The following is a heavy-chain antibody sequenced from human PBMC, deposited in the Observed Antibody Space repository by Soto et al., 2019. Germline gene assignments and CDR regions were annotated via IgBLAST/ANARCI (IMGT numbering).Heavy chain of an antibody. CDR2: ISYDGSNK. Sequence: QVQLVESGGGVVQPGRSLRLSCAASGFIFRSYGMHWVRQAPGKGLEWVAAISYDGSNKFYVDPVKGRFTISRDNSKNTVDLQMNSLRVEDTAVFYCAKDTYDHDSSGYYTFDYWGQGTLVTVSS. D-gene: IGHD3-22*01. CDR1: GFIFRSYG. J-gene: IGHJ4*02. CDR3: AKDTYDHDSSGYYTFDY. V-gene: IGHV3-30*18.